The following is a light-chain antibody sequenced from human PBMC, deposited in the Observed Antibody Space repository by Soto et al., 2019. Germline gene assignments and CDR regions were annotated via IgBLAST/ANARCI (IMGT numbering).Light chain of an antibody. Sequence: QSALTQPASVSGSPGQSITISCTGTSSDVGGYNYVSWYQQHPGKAPKLMIYDVSNRPSGVSNRFSGSKSGNTASLTISGLQAEDEADYYCSSYTSSSTLSLYVFGTGTKVTV. CDR2: DVS. CDR3: SSYTSSSTLSLYV. CDR1: SSDVGGYNY. J-gene: IGLJ1*01. V-gene: IGLV2-14*01.